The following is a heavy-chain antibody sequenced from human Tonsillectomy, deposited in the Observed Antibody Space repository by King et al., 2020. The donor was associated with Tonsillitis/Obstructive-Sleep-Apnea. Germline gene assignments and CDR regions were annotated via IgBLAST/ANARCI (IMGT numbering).Heavy chain of an antibody. CDR3: ARGGWFGEMDV. CDR1: GFTFSSYW. V-gene: IGHV3-7*03. CDR2: IKQDGSEK. D-gene: IGHD3-10*01. Sequence: EVQLVESGGGLVQPGGSLRLSCAASGFTFSSYWMSWVRQAPGKGLEWVANIKQDGSEKYYVDSVKGRFTISRDNGKNSLYLQMHSLRAEDTAVYHCARGGWFGEMDVWGQGTTVTVSS. J-gene: IGHJ6*02.